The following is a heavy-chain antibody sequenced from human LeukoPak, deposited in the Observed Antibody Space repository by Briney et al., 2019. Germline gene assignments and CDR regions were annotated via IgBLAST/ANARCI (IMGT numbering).Heavy chain of an antibody. Sequence: PSGTLSLTCAVSGGSIINSIWWSWVRQPPGKGLEWIGEIYRSGTTNYNPSLKSRVTISVDTSRNQFSLKLNSVTAADTAVYYCARQCCPAVAGTFFDYWGQGTPVTVSS. J-gene: IGHJ4*02. V-gene: IGHV4-4*02. D-gene: IGHD6-19*01. CDR2: IYRSGTT. CDR1: GGSIINSIW. CDR3: ARQCCPAVAGTFFDY.